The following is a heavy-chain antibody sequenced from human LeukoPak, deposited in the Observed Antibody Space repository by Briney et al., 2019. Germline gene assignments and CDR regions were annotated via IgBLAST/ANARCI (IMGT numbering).Heavy chain of an antibody. CDR3: ALAVAGARFDY. CDR1: GFTFDDYA. CDR2: ISWNSGSI. J-gene: IGHJ4*02. V-gene: IGHV3-9*01. Sequence: PGGSLRLSCAASGFTFDDYAMHWVRQAPGKRLEWVSGISWNSGSIGYADSVKGRFTISRDNAKNSLYLQMNSLRAEDTALYYCALAVAGARFDYWGQGTLVTVSS. D-gene: IGHD6-19*01.